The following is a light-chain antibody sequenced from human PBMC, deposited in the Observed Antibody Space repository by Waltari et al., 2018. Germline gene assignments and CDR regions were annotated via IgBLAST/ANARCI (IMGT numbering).Light chain of an antibody. CDR3: TSYTSSNTLL. V-gene: IGLV2-14*01. Sequence: QSALTQPASVSGAPGQSISSPCTGSSSDVGGYNYVPRYQQHPGKVPKPLISEVSDRPSGVSNRFSGSKSGNTASLAISGLQAEDEADYYCTSYTSSNTLLFGGGTKLTVL. CDR2: EVS. J-gene: IGLJ2*01. CDR1: SSDVGGYNY.